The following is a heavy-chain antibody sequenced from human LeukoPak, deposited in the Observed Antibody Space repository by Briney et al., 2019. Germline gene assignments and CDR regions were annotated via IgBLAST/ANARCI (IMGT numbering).Heavy chain of an antibody. CDR3: VKIPTVTTRPDYFDY. J-gene: IGHJ4*02. Sequence: GGSLRLSCAASGFTFSSYAMSWVRQAPGKGLEWVSIISGSGGSTYHADTVKGRFTISRDNSKNTLYLQMNNLRAEDTAVYYCVKIPTVTTRPDYFDYWGQGTLVTVSS. CDR1: GFTFSSYA. D-gene: IGHD4-11*01. V-gene: IGHV3-23*01. CDR2: ISGSGGST.